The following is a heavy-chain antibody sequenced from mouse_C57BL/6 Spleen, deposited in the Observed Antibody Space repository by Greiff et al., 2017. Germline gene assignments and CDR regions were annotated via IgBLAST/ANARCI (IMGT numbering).Heavy chain of an antibody. Sequence: VQLQQPGAELVKPGASVKLSCKASGYTFTSYWMHWVKQRPEQGLEWIGRIDPANGNTKYAPKFQGKATITADTSSNTAYLQLSSLTSEDTAIYYCARGDEGGYWGQGTTLTVSS. J-gene: IGHJ2*01. CDR3: ARGDEGGY. V-gene: IGHV14-3*01. CDR1: GYTFTSYW. D-gene: IGHD3-3*01. CDR2: IDPANGNT.